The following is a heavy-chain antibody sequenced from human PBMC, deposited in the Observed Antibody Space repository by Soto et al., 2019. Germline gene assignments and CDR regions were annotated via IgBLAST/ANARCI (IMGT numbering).Heavy chain of an antibody. Sequence: SETLSLTCTVSGGSISSGGYYWSWIRQHPGKGLEWIGYISYSGSTYYNPSLKSRVIISVDTSNNQFSLKLSSVTAADTAVYYCARDMDNCSGGRCYSPTTRCAVDIWGQGTMVTVSS. CDR1: GGSISSGGYY. J-gene: IGHJ3*02. CDR2: ISYSGST. D-gene: IGHD2-15*01. V-gene: IGHV4-31*03. CDR3: ARDMDNCSGGRCYSPTTRCAVDI.